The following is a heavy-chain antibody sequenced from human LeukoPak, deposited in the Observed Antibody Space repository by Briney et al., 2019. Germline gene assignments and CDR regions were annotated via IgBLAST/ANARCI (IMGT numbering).Heavy chain of an antibody. CDR2: ISYDGSNK. CDR3: ARDVSAVLGGGYFDY. D-gene: IGHD2-8*02. J-gene: IGHJ4*02. Sequence: PGRSLRLSCAASGFTLSSYAMHWVRPAPDRGLGWVAVISYDGSNKYYADSVKGRFTISRDNSKNTLYLQMNSLRAEDTAVYYCARDVSAVLGGGYFDYWGQGTLVTVSS. CDR1: GFTLSSYA. V-gene: IGHV3-30-3*01.